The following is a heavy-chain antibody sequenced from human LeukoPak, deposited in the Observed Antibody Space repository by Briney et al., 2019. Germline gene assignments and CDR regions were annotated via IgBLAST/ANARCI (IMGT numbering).Heavy chain of an antibody. CDR2: ISSSSSTI. V-gene: IGHV3-48*04. D-gene: IGHD1-1*01. CDR3: ARDPLHWNDGVDDSFDI. J-gene: IGHJ3*02. Sequence: GGSLRLSCAASGFTFSSYSMNWVRQAPGKGLEWVSYISSSSSTIYYADSVKGRFTISRDNTKNSLYLQMNSLRVEDTAVYYCARDPLHWNDGVDDSFDIWGQGTMVTVSS. CDR1: GFTFSSYS.